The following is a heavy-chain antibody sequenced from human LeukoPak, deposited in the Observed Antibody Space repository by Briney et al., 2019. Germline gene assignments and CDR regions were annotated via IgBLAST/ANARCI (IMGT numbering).Heavy chain of an antibody. CDR3: ARGLSYYDFWSGYFRNYYYYYYMDV. J-gene: IGHJ6*03. CDR2: IIPIFGTA. D-gene: IGHD3-3*01. Sequence: ASVKVSCKASGGTFSSYAISWVRQAPGQGLEWMGGIIPIFGTANYAQKFQGRVTITADKSTSTAYMELSSLRSEDTAVYYCARGLSYYDFWSGYFRNYYYYYYMDVWGKGTTVAVSS. CDR1: GGTFSSYA. V-gene: IGHV1-69*06.